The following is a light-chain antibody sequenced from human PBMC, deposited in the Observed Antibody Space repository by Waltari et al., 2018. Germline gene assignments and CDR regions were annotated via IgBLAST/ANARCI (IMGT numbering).Light chain of an antibody. Sequence: QSALTQPASVSASPGQSIAISCTGTSSDVGNYNLVSWYQHHPGKAPKLIIYEVTKRPSGVSDRFSGSESGNTASLTISGLQAEDESDYYCCSYAGTDTFWLFGGGTKLTVL. CDR1: SSDVGNYNL. CDR3: CSYAGTDTFWL. V-gene: IGLV2-23*02. J-gene: IGLJ2*01. CDR2: EVT.